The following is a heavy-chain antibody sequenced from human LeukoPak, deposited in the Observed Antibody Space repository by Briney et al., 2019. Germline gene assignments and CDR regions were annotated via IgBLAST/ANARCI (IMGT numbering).Heavy chain of an antibody. D-gene: IGHD1-26*01. V-gene: IGHV3-20*04. J-gene: IGHJ5*02. CDR1: GFTFDDYG. CDR3: ARTSDGNWFDP. CDR2: INWNGGNT. Sequence: SGGSLRLSCAASGFTFDDYGMSWVRQGPGKGLEWVSGINWNGGNTGYADSVKGRFTIFRDNAKNSLYLEMDSLRVEDTALYYCARTSDGNWFDPWGQGTLVTASS.